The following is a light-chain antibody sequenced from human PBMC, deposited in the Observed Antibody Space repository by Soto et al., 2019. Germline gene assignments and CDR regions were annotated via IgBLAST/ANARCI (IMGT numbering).Light chain of an antibody. Sequence: DIVMTQSPDSLAVSLGERATINCRSSQSVLYSSSNKYYLAWYQQKPGQPPKLLIYWASTRESGVPDRFSGRGSGTDFTLTISSLQAEDVAVYYCQQYCSSPLTFGQGTKVEIK. J-gene: IGKJ1*01. CDR1: QSVLYSSSNKYY. CDR3: QQYCSSPLT. V-gene: IGKV4-1*01. CDR2: WAS.